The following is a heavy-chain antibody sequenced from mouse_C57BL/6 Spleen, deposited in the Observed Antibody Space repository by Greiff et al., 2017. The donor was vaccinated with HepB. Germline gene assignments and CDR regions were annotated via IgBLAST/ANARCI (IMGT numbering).Heavy chain of an antibody. V-gene: IGHV1-15*01. J-gene: IGHJ2*01. CDR1: GYTFTDYE. Sequence: QVQLQQSGAELVRPGASVTLSCKASGYTFTDYEMHWVKQTPVHGLEWIGGIDPETGGTAYNQKFKGKAILTADKSSSTAYMELRSLTSEDSAVYYCTSPSTRVFDYWGQGTTLTVSS. CDR2: IDPETGGT. CDR3: TSPSTRVFDY. D-gene: IGHD1-1*01.